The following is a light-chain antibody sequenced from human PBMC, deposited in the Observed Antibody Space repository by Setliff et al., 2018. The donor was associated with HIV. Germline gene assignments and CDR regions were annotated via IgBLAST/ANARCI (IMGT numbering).Light chain of an antibody. CDR1: SSDVGGYNY. V-gene: IGLV2-8*01. CDR3: TSYAGSNNLGV. J-gene: IGLJ1*01. Sequence: QSALTQPPSASGSPGQSATISCTGTSSDVGGYNYVSWYQQHPGKAPKLMIYEVSKRPSGVPDRFSGSKSGNTASLTVSGLQAEDEADYYCTSYAGSNNLGVFGTGTKVT. CDR2: EVS.